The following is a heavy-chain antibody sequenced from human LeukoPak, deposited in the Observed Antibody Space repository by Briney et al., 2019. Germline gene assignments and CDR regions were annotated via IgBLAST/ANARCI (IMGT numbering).Heavy chain of an antibody. Sequence: SETLSLTCTVSGGSISSYYWSWIRQPPGKGLEWIGYIYYSGSTNSNPSPKSRVTISLDTSKTHFSLTLSPLTAADTAVYYCARSPPGWYYDNSGQYYFDTWGQGALVTVSS. CDR1: GGSISSYY. CDR3: ARSPPGWYYDNSGQYYFDT. CDR2: IYYSGST. V-gene: IGHV4-59*01. J-gene: IGHJ4*02. D-gene: IGHD3-22*01.